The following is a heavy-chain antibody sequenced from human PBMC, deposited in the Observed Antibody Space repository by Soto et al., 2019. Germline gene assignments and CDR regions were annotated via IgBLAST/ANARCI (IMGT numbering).Heavy chain of an antibody. CDR1: GFTVSSNY. J-gene: IGHJ4*02. V-gene: IGHV3-53*01. D-gene: IGHD4-4*01. Sequence: GESLKVSCAASGFTVSSNYMSWVRQAPGKGLEWVSVIYSGGSTYYADSVKGRFIISRDNSKNTLYLQMNSLRAEDTAVYYCAREIVNSNYGNYFDYWGQGTLVTVSS. CDR2: IYSGGST. CDR3: AREIVNSNYGNYFDY.